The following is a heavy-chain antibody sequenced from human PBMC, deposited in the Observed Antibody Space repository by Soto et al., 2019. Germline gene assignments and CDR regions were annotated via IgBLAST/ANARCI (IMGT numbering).Heavy chain of an antibody. CDR2: IHGTRSII. D-gene: IGHD1-1*01. CDR3: ARDARNADFDY. CDR1: GFTFSSHA. V-gene: IGHV3-48*02. Sequence: EVQLVESGGGLVQPGGSLKLSCAVSGFTFSSHAMNWVRQAPGKGLEWVAYIHGTRSIIYYADSVKGRFTISRDNAKNSLYLPMDRLRDEDTALYFCARDARNADFDYWGQGTLVTVSS. J-gene: IGHJ4*02.